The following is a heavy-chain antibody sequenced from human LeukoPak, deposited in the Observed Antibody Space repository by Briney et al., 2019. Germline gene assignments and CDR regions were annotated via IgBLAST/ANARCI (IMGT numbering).Heavy chain of an antibody. V-gene: IGHV3-21*04. CDR1: GFTFNIYN. Sequence: GGSLRLSCAASGFTFNIYNMNGVRQAPGKGLEWVSSISHNSKYIYYADSVKGRFTISRDNTKNSLYLQMNSLRAEDTAVYYCAKGPWGTMVRGVALDYWGQGTLVTVSS. J-gene: IGHJ4*02. D-gene: IGHD3-10*01. CDR3: AKGPWGTMVRGVALDY. CDR2: ISHNSKYI.